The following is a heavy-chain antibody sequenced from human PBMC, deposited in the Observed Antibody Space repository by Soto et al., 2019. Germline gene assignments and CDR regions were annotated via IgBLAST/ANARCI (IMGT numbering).Heavy chain of an antibody. V-gene: IGHV4-34*01. J-gene: IGHJ6*02. CDR3: ARSGSGSYYDELYYYGMAV. Sequence: QVQLQQWGAGLLKPSETLSLTCAVYGGSFSDYYWSWIRQPPGKGLEWIGEVNHSGSTDYNPSLKSRVTISVHTSKNQFSLRLSSVTAADTAVYYCARSGSGSYYDELYYYGMAVWGQGTTVTVSS. CDR1: GGSFSDYY. D-gene: IGHD3-10*01. CDR2: VNHSGST.